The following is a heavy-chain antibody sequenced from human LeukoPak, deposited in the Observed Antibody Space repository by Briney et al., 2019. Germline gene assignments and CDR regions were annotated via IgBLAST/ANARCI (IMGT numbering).Heavy chain of an antibody. CDR1: GYTFTSYA. J-gene: IGHJ6*04. V-gene: IGHV1-3*01. CDR2: INAGNGNT. Sequence: ASVKVSCKASGYTFTSYAMHWVRQAPGQRLEWMGWINAGNGNTKYSQKFQGRVTITRDTSASTAYMELSSLRSEDTAVYYCARVCSGGSCYYYYGMDVWGKGTRSPSPQ. CDR3: ARVCSGGSCYYYYGMDV. D-gene: IGHD2-15*01.